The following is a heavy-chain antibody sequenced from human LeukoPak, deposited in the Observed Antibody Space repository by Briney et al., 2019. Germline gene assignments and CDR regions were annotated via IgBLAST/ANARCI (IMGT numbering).Heavy chain of an antibody. CDR2: IIPIFGTA. V-gene: IGHV1-69*06. CDR1: GGTFSSYA. J-gene: IGHJ4*02. CDR3: ARVGCSGGSCHSWFDY. D-gene: IGHD2-15*01. Sequence: APVKVSCKASGGTFSSYAISWVRQAPGQGLEWMGGIIPIFGTANYAQKFQGRVTITADKSTSTAYMELSSLRSEDTAVYYCARVGCSGGSCHSWFDYWGQGTLVTVSS.